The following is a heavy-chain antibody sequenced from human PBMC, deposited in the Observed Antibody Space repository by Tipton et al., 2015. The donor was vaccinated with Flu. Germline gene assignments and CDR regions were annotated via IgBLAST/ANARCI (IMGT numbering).Heavy chain of an antibody. D-gene: IGHD4-11*01. CDR1: GGSIRSSTEY. J-gene: IGHJ5*02. V-gene: IGHV4-39*07. CDR3: ARRDFSNYVSDPKNWFDP. Sequence: TLSLTCTVSGGSIRSSTEYWGWIRQFPGKGLEWIATIHRYGTTYYNPSLKSRVTISIDTSKNQFSLEMRSVTAADMAVYYCARRDFSNYVSDPKNWFDPWGQGTLVTVSS. CDR2: IHRYGTT.